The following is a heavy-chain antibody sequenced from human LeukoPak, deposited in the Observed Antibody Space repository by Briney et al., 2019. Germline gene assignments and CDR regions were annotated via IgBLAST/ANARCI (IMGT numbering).Heavy chain of an antibody. CDR2: INHSGST. J-gene: IGHJ4*02. V-gene: IGHV4-34*01. D-gene: IGHD3-16*02. CDR1: GGSFSGYY. CDR3: ARGLPPLRLGELSLYDY. Sequence: SETLSLTCAVYGGSFSGYYWSWIRQPPGKGLEWIGEINHSGSTNYNPSLKSRVTISVDKSKNQFSLKLSSVTAADTAVYYCARGLPPLRLGELSLYDYWGQGTLVTVSS.